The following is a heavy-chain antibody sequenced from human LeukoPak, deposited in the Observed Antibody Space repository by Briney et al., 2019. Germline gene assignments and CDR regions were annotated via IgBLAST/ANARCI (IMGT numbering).Heavy chain of an antibody. CDR1: GGSISSYY. Sequence: PSETLSLTCTVSGGSISSYYWSWIRQPPGKGLEWIGYISYSGSTNYNPSLKSRVTISVDTSKNQFSLKLSSVTAADTAVYYCARSSCSSTSCWRGYFDYWGQGTLVTVSS. D-gene: IGHD2-2*01. V-gene: IGHV4-59*01. CDR2: ISYSGST. J-gene: IGHJ4*02. CDR3: ARSSCSSTSCWRGYFDY.